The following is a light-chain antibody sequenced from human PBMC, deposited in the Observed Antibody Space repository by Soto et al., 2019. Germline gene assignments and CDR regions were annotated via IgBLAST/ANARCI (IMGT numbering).Light chain of an antibody. Sequence: QSSLTQPPSASSSSGQSVTISCTGTSSDVGGYNYVSWYQQHPGKAPKLMIYEVSKRPSGVPDRFSGSKSGNTASLTVSGLQAEDEADYYCSSYAGSNNFVFGTGPRSPS. J-gene: IGLJ1*01. CDR3: SSYAGSNNFV. CDR1: SSDVGGYNY. CDR2: EVS. V-gene: IGLV2-8*02.